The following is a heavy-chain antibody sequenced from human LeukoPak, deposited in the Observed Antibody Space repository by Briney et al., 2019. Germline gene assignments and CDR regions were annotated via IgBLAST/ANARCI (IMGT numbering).Heavy chain of an antibody. V-gene: IGHV1-18*04. Sequence: ASVKVSCKASGYTLSGYYMHWVRQAPGQGLEWMGRVSPYNGNTYYSQRFQDRVTITKDTSTGTAYMGLRNLRTDDTAMYYCARNGRVRRVVKDLFEYWGQGTLVAVSS. D-gene: IGHD3-10*01. CDR3: ARNGRVRRVVKDLFEY. J-gene: IGHJ4*02. CDR1: GYTLSGYY. CDR2: VSPYNGNT.